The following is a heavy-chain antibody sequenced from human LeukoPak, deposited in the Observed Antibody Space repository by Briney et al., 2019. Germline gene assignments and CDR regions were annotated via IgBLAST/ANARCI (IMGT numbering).Heavy chain of an antibody. V-gene: IGHV3-33*06. CDR3: ANEAQRGFDYSNSIEH. CDR2: IWSDATNQ. Sequence: PGTSLRLSCEMSVLTFSHFGMHSVPQAPGNGLGWVAVIWSDATNQYYAESVKCRFTIARENFRRTVSLAMTYLRPEDTAVYYCANEAQRGFDYSNSIEHWGQGSLVIVSS. CDR1: VLTFSHFG. J-gene: IGHJ5*02. D-gene: IGHD4-11*01.